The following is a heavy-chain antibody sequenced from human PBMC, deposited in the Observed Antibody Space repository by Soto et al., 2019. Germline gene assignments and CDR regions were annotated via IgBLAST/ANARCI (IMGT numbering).Heavy chain of an antibody. D-gene: IGHD1-26*01. Sequence: SETLSLTCTVSGGSISSGNYYWSWIRQPPGKGLEWIGYIFHTGTTNYNPSLKSRVTISLDTSMNQFSLKLSSVAPADTAVYYCTRAPVSGSYCFDFWGQGTPVTVSS. V-gene: IGHV4-61*01. CDR1: GGSISSGNYY. J-gene: IGHJ4*02. CDR2: IFHTGTT. CDR3: TRAPVSGSYCFDF.